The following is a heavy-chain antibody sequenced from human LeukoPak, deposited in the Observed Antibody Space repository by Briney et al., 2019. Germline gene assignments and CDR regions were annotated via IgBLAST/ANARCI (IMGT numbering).Heavy chain of an antibody. CDR2: IKQDGSEQ. V-gene: IGHV3-7*04. Sequence: GGSLRLSCAASGFTFSSYWMNWVRQAPGKGPEWVANIKQDGSEQYYVDSVKGRFTVSRDNAKNSLHLQMNSLRVEDTAVYYCAGGSGWTTNYWGQGTLVTVSS. CDR1: GFTFSSYW. J-gene: IGHJ4*02. CDR3: AGGSGWTTNY. D-gene: IGHD3-3*01.